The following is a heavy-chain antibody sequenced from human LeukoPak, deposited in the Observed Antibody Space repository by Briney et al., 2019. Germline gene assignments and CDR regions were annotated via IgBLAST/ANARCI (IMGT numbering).Heavy chain of an antibody. CDR1: GFTFRSYG. Sequence: PGGTLRLSCAASGFTFRSYGMSWVRQAPGKGLEWVSAIRGSGGSTYYADSVKGRFTISRDNSKNTLYLQINSLRAEDTAVYYCAKDIWSGRIIITDMDVWGKGTTVTVSS. CDR2: IRGSGGST. J-gene: IGHJ6*03. D-gene: IGHD3-3*01. V-gene: IGHV3-23*01. CDR3: AKDIWSGRIIITDMDV.